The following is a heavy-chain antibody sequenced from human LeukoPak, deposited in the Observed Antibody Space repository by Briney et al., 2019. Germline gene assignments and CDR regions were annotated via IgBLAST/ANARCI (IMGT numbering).Heavy chain of an antibody. D-gene: IGHD3-22*01. CDR2: ISGSGGST. CDR3: AKAPTYYYDSSGYYYFDY. Sequence: PGGSLRLSCVASGFTFSSYAMSWVRQAPGKGLEWVSAISGSGGSTYYADSVKGRFTISRDNSKNTLYLQMNSLRAEDTAVYYCAKAPTYYYDSSGYYYFDYWGQGTLVTVSS. V-gene: IGHV3-23*01. J-gene: IGHJ4*02. CDR1: GFTFSSYA.